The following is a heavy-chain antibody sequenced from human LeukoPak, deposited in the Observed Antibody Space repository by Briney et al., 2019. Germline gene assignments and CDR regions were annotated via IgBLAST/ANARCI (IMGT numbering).Heavy chain of an antibody. CDR3: AREKYDILTGYSPYFFDY. CDR2: ISYDGSNK. V-gene: IGHV3-30*03. CDR1: GFTFSSYG. D-gene: IGHD3-9*01. J-gene: IGHJ4*02. Sequence: GGSLRLSCAASGFTFSSYGMHWVRQAPGKGLEWVAVISYDGSNKYYADSVKGRFTISRDNAKNSLYLQMNSLGAEDTAVYYCAREKYDILTGYSPYFFDYWGQGTLVTVSS.